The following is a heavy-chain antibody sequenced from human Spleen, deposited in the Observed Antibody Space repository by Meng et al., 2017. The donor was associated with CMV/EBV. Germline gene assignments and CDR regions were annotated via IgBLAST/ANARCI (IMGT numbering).Heavy chain of an antibody. CDR1: GFTFSSYA. V-gene: IGHV3-48*03. CDR3: AREQWLNYYYGMDV. CDR2: ISSSGSTI. J-gene: IGHJ6*02. D-gene: IGHD6-19*01. Sequence: GESLKISCAASGFTFSSYAMNWVGQAPGKGLEWVSYISSSGSTIYYADSVKGRFTISRDNAKNSLYLQMNSLRAEDTAVYYCAREQWLNYYYGMDVWGQGTTVTVSS.